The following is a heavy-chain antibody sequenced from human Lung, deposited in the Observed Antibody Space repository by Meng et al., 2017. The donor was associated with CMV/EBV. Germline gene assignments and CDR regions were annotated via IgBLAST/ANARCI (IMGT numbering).Heavy chain of an antibody. CDR1: GGSITSYY. CDR3: ARNSPAAPHYYYYGMDV. V-gene: IGHV4-59*01. J-gene: IGHJ6*02. D-gene: IGHD2-2*01. Sequence: SETLSPTCTVSGGSITSYYWSWIRQPPGKGLEWIGYIYYSGSTNYNPSLKSRVTISVDTSKNQFSLKLRSVPAADTAVYYCARNSPAAPHYYYYGMDVWGQGTTVXVSS. CDR2: IYYSGST.